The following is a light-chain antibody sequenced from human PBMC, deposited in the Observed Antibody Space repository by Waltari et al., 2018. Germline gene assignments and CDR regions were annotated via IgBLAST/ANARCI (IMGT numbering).Light chain of an antibody. V-gene: IGLV2-14*03. Sequence: QSGLTQPASVSASPGQSITISCSGTSSDVGGYDYVSWYQQRPGEAPKLIFYDVSGRPSWISNRFAASKSGSTASLTISGLQADDEGDYFCSSYATGNTVVFGGGTKVTVL. J-gene: IGLJ2*01. CDR2: DVS. CDR3: SSYATGNTVV. CDR1: SSDVGGYDY.